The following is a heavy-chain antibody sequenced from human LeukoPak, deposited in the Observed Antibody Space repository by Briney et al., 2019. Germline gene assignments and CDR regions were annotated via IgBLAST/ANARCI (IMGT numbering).Heavy chain of an antibody. CDR3: AGDSVGFDS. Sequence: SETLSLTCTVSGGSISSYYWSWIRQPPGKGLEWIGLIYYSGSTNYNPSLTSRVTISVDTSKNQFSLKLRSVTAADTAVYYCAGDSVGFDSWGQGTLVTVSS. CDR2: IYYSGST. D-gene: IGHD1-26*01. J-gene: IGHJ4*02. V-gene: IGHV4-59*01. CDR1: GGSISSYY.